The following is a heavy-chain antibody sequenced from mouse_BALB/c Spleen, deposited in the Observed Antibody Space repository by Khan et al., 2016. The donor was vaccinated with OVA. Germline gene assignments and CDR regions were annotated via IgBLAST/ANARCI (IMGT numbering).Heavy chain of an antibody. CDR1: GYTFSSYW. V-gene: IGHV1-9*01. Sequence: QVRLQQSGAELMKPGASVKISCKAIGYTFSSYWIEWVKQRPGHGLEWIGDIFPGSGNTNFNEKFRDPATFTAASSSNTAYMQLSSLTSEDSAVYYCARGGYGGFAYGGQGTLVTVSA. CDR2: IFPGSGNT. J-gene: IGHJ3*01. D-gene: IGHD2-2*01. CDR3: ARGGYGGFAY.